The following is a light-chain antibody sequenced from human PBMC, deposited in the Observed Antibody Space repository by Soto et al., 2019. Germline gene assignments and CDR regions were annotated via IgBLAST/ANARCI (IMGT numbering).Light chain of an antibody. CDR2: DVS. Sequence: QSALTRPASVSGSPGQSITISCTGTSSDVGGHNYVSWYLHHPGKAPKLMIYDVSYRPSGVSNRFSGSKSGNTASLTISGLQAEDEADYYCSSYTTSSTPLYVFGTGTNLTVL. V-gene: IGLV2-14*03. CDR3: SSYTTSSTPLYV. J-gene: IGLJ1*01. CDR1: SSDVGGHNY.